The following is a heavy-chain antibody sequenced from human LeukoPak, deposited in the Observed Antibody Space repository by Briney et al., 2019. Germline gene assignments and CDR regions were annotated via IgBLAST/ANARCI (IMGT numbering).Heavy chain of an antibody. Sequence: GESLKISCKGSGYSFSTYWIGWVRRMPGKGLEWMGIIYPGDSDTRYSPSFQGQVTISADKSISTAYLQWNSLKASDTAMYYCARRGSGWTIDYWGQGTLVTVPS. CDR1: GYSFSTYW. J-gene: IGHJ4*02. CDR2: IYPGDSDT. D-gene: IGHD6-19*01. CDR3: ARRGSGWTIDY. V-gene: IGHV5-51*01.